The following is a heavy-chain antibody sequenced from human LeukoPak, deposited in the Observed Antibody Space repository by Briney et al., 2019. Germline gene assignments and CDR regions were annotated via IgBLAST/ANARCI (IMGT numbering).Heavy chain of an antibody. J-gene: IGHJ6*03. CDR2: ISGSGGST. CDR3: AKDFITSYVYYYYYYMDV. D-gene: IGHD3-10*01. Sequence: GGSLRLSCAASGFTFSSYAMSWVRQAPGKGLEWVSAISGSGGSTYYADSVKGRFTISRDNSKNTLYLQMNSLRAEDTAVYYCAKDFITSYVYYYYYYMDVWGKGTTVTVSS. V-gene: IGHV3-23*01. CDR1: GFTFSSYA.